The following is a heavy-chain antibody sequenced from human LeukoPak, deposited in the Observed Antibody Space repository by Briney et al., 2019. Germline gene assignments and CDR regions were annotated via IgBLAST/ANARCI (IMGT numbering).Heavy chain of an antibody. CDR1: GFTFSSYS. J-gene: IGHJ4*02. D-gene: IGHD7-27*01. Sequence: GGSLRLSCAASGFTFSSYSMNWVRQAPGKGLEWVSSISSSSSYIYYADSVKGRFTISRDNAKNSLYLQMNSLRAEDEAVYYCARGPLTGEDYWGQGTLVTVSS. CDR2: ISSSSSYI. V-gene: IGHV3-21*01. CDR3: ARGPLTGEDY.